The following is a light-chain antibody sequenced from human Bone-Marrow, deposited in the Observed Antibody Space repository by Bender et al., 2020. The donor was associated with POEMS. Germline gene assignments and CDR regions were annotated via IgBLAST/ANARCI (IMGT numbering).Light chain of an antibody. J-gene: IGLJ2*01. Sequence: QSALTQPPSASGSPGQSVTISCTGTSSDVGDYTAVSWYQQHPGKAPKLMISEVSKRPSGVSNRFSGSKSGNTASLTISGLQAEDEADYYCCSYAGSGMIFGGGTKLTVL. CDR2: EVS. CDR3: CSYAGSGMI. V-gene: IGLV2-8*01. CDR1: SSDVGDYTA.